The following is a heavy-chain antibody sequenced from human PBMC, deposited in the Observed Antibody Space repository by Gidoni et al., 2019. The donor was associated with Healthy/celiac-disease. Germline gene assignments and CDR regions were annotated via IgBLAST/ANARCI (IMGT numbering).Heavy chain of an antibody. V-gene: IGHV3-48*04. CDR1: GFTFSSYS. D-gene: IGHD6-19*01. CDR3: ARARIAVAGTHLGY. J-gene: IGHJ4*02. CDR2: ISSSSSTI. Sequence: EVQLVESGGGLVQPGGSPRLSCAASGFTFSSYSMNWVRQAPGKGLEWVSYISSSSSTIYYADSVKGRFTISRDNAKNSLYLQMNSLRAEDTAVYYCARARIAVAGTHLGYWGQGTLVTVSS.